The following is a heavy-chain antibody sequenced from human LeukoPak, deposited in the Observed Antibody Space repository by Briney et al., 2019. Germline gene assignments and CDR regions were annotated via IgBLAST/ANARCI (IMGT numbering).Heavy chain of an antibody. D-gene: IGHD1-26*01. CDR3: AREGSYYSDAFDI. V-gene: IGHV3-48*03. CDR2: ISSSGSTI. CDR1: GFTFSSYE. Sequence: GGSLRLSCAASGFTFSSYEMNWVRQAPGKGLEWVSYISSSGSTIYYADSAKGRFTISRDNAKNSLYLQMNSLRAEDTAVYYCAREGSYYSDAFDIWGQGTMVTVSS. J-gene: IGHJ3*02.